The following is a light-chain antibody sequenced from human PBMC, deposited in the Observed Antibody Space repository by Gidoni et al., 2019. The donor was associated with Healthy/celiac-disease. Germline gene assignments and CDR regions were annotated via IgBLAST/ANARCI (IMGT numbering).Light chain of an antibody. CDR1: QSVSSSY. CDR2: GAS. V-gene: IGKV3-20*01. CDR3: QQYGLRX. Sequence: EIVLTQSPGTLSLSPGERATLSCRASQSVSSSYLAWYQQKPGQAPRLLIYGASSRATGIPDRFSGSGSGTDFTLTISRLEPEDFAVYYCQQYGLRXFXPGTXVDIK. J-gene: IGKJ3*01.